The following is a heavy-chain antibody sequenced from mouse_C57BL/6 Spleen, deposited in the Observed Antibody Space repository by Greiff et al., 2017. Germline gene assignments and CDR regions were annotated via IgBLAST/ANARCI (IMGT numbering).Heavy chain of an antibody. Sequence: QVQLQQSEAELVKPGASVKISCKASGYAFSSYWMNWVKQRPGKGLEWIGQIYPGDGDTNYNGKFKGKATLTADKSSSTAYMQLSSLTSEDSAVYCCAREASFITTGVAHYFDYWGQGTTLTVSS. CDR2: IYPGDGDT. D-gene: IGHD1-1*01. J-gene: IGHJ2*01. CDR3: AREASFITTGVAHYFDY. V-gene: IGHV1-80*01. CDR1: GYAFSSYW.